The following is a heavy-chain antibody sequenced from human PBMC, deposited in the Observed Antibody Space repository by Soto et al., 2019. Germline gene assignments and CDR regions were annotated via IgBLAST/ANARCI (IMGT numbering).Heavy chain of an antibody. V-gene: IGHV3-30*18. J-gene: IGHJ6*02. CDR3: AKVRPILMTTVSTEYGMDV. CDR2: ISYDGSNK. D-gene: IGHD4-17*01. Sequence: LSFECAPSGLTFSTYGSQWVRQAQGKGLEWVAVISYDGSNKYYADSVKGRFTISRDNSKNTLYLQMNSLRAEDTAVYYCAKVRPILMTTVSTEYGMDVWGQGTTVTVSS. CDR1: GLTFSTYG.